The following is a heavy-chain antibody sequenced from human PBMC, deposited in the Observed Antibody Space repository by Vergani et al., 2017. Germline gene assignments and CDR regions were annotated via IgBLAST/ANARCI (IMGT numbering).Heavy chain of an antibody. CDR1: GFTFSSYA. V-gene: IGHV3-23*04. D-gene: IGHD6-19*01. CDR2: ISGSGGST. J-gene: IGHJ4*02. CDR3: AREGYTSSGWSNLNFDY. Sequence: EVQLVESGGGLVQPGGSLRLSCAASGFTFSSYAMSWVRQAPGKGLEWVSAISGSGGSTYYADSVKGRFTISRDNSKNTLYLQMNSLRAEDTAVYYCAREGYTSSGWSNLNFDYWGQGTLVTVSS.